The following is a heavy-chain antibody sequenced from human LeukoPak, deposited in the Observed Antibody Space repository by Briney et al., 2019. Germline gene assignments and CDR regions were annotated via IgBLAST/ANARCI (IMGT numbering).Heavy chain of an antibody. V-gene: IGHV1-69*05. Sequence: SVKVSCKASRGTFSSYAINWVRQAPGQGLEWMGGIIPIFGTANYAQKFQGRVTMTRDMSTSTVYMELSSLRSEDTAVYYCASLIYGQTDGSFDYWGQGTLVTVSS. CDR1: RGTFSSYA. J-gene: IGHJ4*02. CDR2: IIPIFGTA. CDR3: ASLIYGQTDGSFDY. D-gene: IGHD2-15*01.